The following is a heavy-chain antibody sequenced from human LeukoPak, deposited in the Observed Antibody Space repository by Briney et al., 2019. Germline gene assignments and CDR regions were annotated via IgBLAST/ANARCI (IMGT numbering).Heavy chain of an antibody. CDR1: GGSISSYY. V-gene: IGHV4-59*01. CDR3: ARANFDWTHYYYYYMDV. Sequence: PSETLSLTCTVSGGSISSYYWSWIRQPPGKGLEWIGYIYYSGSTNYNPSLKSRVTISVDTSKNQFSLKLSSVTAADTAVYYCARANFDWTHYYYYYMDVWGKGTTVTVSS. CDR2: IYYSGST. J-gene: IGHJ6*03. D-gene: IGHD3-9*01.